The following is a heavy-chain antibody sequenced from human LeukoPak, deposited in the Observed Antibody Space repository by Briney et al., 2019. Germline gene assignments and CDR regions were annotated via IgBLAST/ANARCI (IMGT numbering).Heavy chain of an antibody. V-gene: IGHV3-30*02. CDR1: GFTFSSYG. D-gene: IGHD2-2*02. CDR3: AKSPGYCSSTSCYRKDYFDY. CDR2: IRYDGGNK. Sequence: TGGSLRLSCAASGFTFSSYGMHWVRQAPGKGLEWVAFIRYDGGNKYYADSVKGRFTISRDNSKNTLYLQMNSLRAEDTAVYYCAKSPGYCSSTSCYRKDYFDYWGQGTLVTVSS. J-gene: IGHJ4*02.